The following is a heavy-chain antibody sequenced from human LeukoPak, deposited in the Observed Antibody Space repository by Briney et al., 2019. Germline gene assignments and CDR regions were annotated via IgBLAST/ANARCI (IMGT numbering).Heavy chain of an antibody. D-gene: IGHD4-17*01. Sequence: WASVKVSCKASGYTFTGYYMHWVRQAPGQGLEWMGRINPNRGGTNYAQKFQGRVTMTGDTSISTAYMELSRLRSDDTAVYYCAREGYGDYEGGVLDYWGQGTLVTVSS. CDR1: GYTFTGYY. CDR3: AREGYGDYEGGVLDY. V-gene: IGHV1-2*06. CDR2: INPNRGGT. J-gene: IGHJ4*02.